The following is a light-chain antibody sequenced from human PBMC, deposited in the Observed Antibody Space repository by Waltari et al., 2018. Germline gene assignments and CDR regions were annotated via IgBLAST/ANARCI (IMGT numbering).Light chain of an antibody. Sequence: EIVMTQSPDPLSVCLGERDTINCKSSQTLDRSNDNNYLAWYQQKPGQPPQLLIYCASTRASDVPDRFSGSGSGTDFTLTITSLQSEDDAVYYCQLYYNTPPTFGPGTKVDIK. CDR3: QLYYNTPPT. CDR2: CAS. V-gene: IGKV4-1*01. CDR1: QTLDRSNDNNY. J-gene: IGKJ3*01.